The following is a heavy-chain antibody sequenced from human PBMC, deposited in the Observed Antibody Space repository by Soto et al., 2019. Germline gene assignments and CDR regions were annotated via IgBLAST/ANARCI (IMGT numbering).Heavy chain of an antibody. CDR1: GGSISSYY. D-gene: IGHD6-19*01. V-gene: IGHV4-59*01. J-gene: IGHJ5*02. Sequence: PSETLSLTCTVSGGSISSYYWSWIRQPPGKGLEWIGYIYYSGSTNYNPSLKSRVTISVDTSKNQFSLKLSSVTAADTAVYYCGRVRALPQAIAVAAWFDPWGQGTLVTVSS. CDR2: IYYSGST. CDR3: GRVRALPQAIAVAAWFDP.